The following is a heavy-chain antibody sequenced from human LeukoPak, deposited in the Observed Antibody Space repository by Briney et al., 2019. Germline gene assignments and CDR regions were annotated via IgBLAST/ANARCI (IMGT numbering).Heavy chain of an antibody. CDR2: ISGSGGST. Sequence: QPGGSPRLSCAASGFTFSSYAMSWVRQAPGKGLEWVSAISGSGGSTYYADSVKGRFTISRDNSKNALYLQMNSLRAEDTAVYYCAKDGRWLVFFDYWGQGTLVTVSS. CDR3: AKDGRWLVFFDY. CDR1: GFTFSSYA. V-gene: IGHV3-23*01. D-gene: IGHD6-19*01. J-gene: IGHJ4*02.